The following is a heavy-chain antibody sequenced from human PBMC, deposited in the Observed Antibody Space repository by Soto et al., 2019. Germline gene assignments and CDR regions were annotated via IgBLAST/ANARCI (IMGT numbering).Heavy chain of an antibody. Sequence: GGPLRLSXAASGFTFSSYAMHWVLQAPGKGLEWVAVISYDGSNKYYADSVKGRFTISRDNSKNTLYLQMNSLRAEDTAVYYCARDRSSTYYGMDVWGQGTTVTVSS. CDR2: ISYDGSNK. CDR3: ARDRSSTYYGMDV. CDR1: GFTFSSYA. V-gene: IGHV3-30-3*01. J-gene: IGHJ6*02.